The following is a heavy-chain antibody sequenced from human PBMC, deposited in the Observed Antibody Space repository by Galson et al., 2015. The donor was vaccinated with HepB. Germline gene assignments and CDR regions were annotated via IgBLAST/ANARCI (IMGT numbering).Heavy chain of an antibody. Sequence: LRLSCAASGFTFSNSAMSWVRQAPGKGLEWVPAVSGSGDSTYYADFVKGRFTISRDNSKNTLYLQMNSLRAEDTAVYYCAKERWLAATQYYFDYWGQGTLVTVSS. V-gene: IGHV3-23*01. CDR3: AKERWLAATQYYFDY. CDR2: VSGSGDST. J-gene: IGHJ4*02. CDR1: GFTFSNSA. D-gene: IGHD1-26*01.